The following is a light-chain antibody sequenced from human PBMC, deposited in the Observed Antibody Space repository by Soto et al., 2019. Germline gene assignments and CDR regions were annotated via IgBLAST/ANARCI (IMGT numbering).Light chain of an antibody. V-gene: IGLV1-40*01. CDR3: QSYDSSLSGYVV. CDR1: SSNIGAGYD. Sequence: QSVLTQPPSVSGAPGQRVTISCTGSSSNIGAGYDVHWYQQLPGTAPKLLIYGNSNRPSGVPDRFSGSKSGTSASLAITGLQAEDEADYYCQSYDSSLSGYVVFGGGTKRPS. CDR2: GNS. J-gene: IGLJ2*01.